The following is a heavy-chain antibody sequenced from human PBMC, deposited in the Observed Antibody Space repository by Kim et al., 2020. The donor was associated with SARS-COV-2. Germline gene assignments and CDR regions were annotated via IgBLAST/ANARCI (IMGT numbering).Heavy chain of an antibody. V-gene: IGHV3-64D*09. Sequence: GGSLRLSCSASGFTFSSYAMHWVRQAPGKGLEYVSAISSNGGSTYYADSVKGRFTISRDNSKNTLYLQMSSLRAEDTAVYYCVKGRRIAVAGPNYYFDYWGQGTLVTVSS. CDR1: GFTFSSYA. J-gene: IGHJ4*02. CDR2: ISSNGGST. D-gene: IGHD6-19*01. CDR3: VKGRRIAVAGPNYYFDY.